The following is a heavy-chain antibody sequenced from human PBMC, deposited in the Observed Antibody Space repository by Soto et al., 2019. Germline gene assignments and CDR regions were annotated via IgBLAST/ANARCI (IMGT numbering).Heavy chain of an antibody. Sequence: EVQLLESGGGLIQPGGSLRLSCAASGFFFATYTMNWVRQAPGKGLEWIAGIYGNGDGAVYADPVKGRVTISRDNSKNTLYLQMSSLRADDTAVYYFTKDRVPDSRWNFDYWGQGTLVIVSS. D-gene: IGHD2-15*01. V-gene: IGHV3-23*01. CDR2: IYGNGDGA. CDR1: GFFFATYT. CDR3: TKDRVPDSRWNFDY. J-gene: IGHJ4*02.